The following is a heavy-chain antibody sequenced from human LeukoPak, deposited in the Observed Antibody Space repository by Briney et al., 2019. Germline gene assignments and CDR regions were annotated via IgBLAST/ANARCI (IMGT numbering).Heavy chain of an antibody. CDR1: GFTFSDYY. Sequence: GGSLRLSCAASGFTFSDYYMSWIRQAPAKGLEWVSYISSSGSTIYYADSVKGRFTISRDNAKNSLYLQMNSLRAEDTAVYYCARDLTYYDILTGPAGFDYWGQGTLVTVSS. J-gene: IGHJ4*02. V-gene: IGHV3-11*04. CDR2: ISSSGSTI. CDR3: ARDLTYYDILTGPAGFDY. D-gene: IGHD3-9*01.